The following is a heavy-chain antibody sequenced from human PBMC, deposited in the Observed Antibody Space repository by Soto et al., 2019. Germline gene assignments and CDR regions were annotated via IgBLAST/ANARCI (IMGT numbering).Heavy chain of an antibody. D-gene: IGHD5-12*01. CDR3: AREMATIGPSDY. CDR2: ISSSSVTI. Sequence: SGGSLRLSCAASGFTLSSYSMNWVRQAPGKGLEWVSYISSSSVTIYYADSVKGRFTISRDNANNSLYLQMNSLRDEDTAVYYCAREMATIGPSDYWGQGTLVTVSS. J-gene: IGHJ4*02. V-gene: IGHV3-48*02. CDR1: GFTLSSYS.